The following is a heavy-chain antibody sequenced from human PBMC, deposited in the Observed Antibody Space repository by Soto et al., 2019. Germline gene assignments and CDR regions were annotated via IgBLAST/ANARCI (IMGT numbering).Heavy chain of an antibody. V-gene: IGHV3-15*01. CDR2: IQSTADGGTT. D-gene: IGHD3-16*01. Sequence: GGSLRLSCAASGFTFTDAWMSWARQAPGTGLEWVGRIQSTADGGTTEYAAPVKGRFTISRDDSQNTKTTLYLQMNSLRSEDTAVYYCTTGLGYYDPYGMDVWGQGTTVTVSS. CDR1: GFTFTDAW. CDR3: TTGLGYYDPYGMDV. J-gene: IGHJ6*02.